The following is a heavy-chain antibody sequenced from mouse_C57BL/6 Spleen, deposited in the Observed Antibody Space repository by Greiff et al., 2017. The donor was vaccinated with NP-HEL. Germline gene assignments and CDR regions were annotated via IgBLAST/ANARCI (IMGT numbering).Heavy chain of an antibody. CDR1: GYTFTSYW. CDR2: IDPSDSYT. J-gene: IGHJ4*01. V-gene: IGHV1-50*01. CDR3: ARAGRGAMDY. D-gene: IGHD4-1*01. Sequence: QVQLQQPGAELVKPGASVKLSCKASGYTFTSYWMQWVKQRPGQGLEWIGEIDPSDSYTTYNQKFKGKATLTVDTSSSTAYMQLSSLTSEDSAVYYCARAGRGAMDYWGQGTSVTVSS.